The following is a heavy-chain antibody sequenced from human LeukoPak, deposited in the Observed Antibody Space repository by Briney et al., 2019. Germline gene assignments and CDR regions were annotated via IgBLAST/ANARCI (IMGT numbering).Heavy chain of an antibody. Sequence: GGSLRLSCAASGFTFSSYAMHWVRQAPGKGLEWVAVISYDGSNKYYADSVKGRFTISRDNSKNTLYLQMNSLRAEDTAVYYCAREGSVLKYYDFWSENNWFDPWGQGTLVTVSS. CDR3: AREGSVLKYYDFWSENNWFDP. D-gene: IGHD3-3*01. V-gene: IGHV3-30*01. CDR2: ISYDGSNK. CDR1: GFTFSSYA. J-gene: IGHJ5*02.